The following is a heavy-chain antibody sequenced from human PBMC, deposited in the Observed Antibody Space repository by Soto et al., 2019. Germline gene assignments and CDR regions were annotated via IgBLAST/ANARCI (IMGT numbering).Heavy chain of an antibody. V-gene: IGHV1-3*05. J-gene: IGHJ4*02. Sequence: QVQLVQSGAEEKKPGASVKVSCKASGYTFTSYAMHWVRQAPGQRLEWMGWITAGNGNTKYSQKFQGRVTITRDTSASTAYMQLSSLSSEDTAVYYCARSIVVVTALDYWGQGTLVTVAA. D-gene: IGHD2-21*02. CDR1: GYTFTSYA. CDR2: ITAGNGNT. CDR3: ARSIVVVTALDY.